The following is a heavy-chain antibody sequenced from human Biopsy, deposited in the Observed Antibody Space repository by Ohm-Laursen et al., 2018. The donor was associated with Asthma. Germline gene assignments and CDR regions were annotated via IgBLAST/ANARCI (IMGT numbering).Heavy chain of an antibody. J-gene: IGHJ4*02. CDR1: GGSISSGAYY. Sequence: TLSLTCTVSGGSISSGAYYWSWVRQPPGKGLEWIGYIYYIGSTYYNPSLKSRVAISLDTSKSQFSLKLSSVTAAGTAVYFCARRGGVRRYFDYWGQGTLVTVSS. CDR3: ARRGGVRRYFDY. CDR2: IYYIGST. V-gene: IGHV4-30-4*01. D-gene: IGHD3-16*01.